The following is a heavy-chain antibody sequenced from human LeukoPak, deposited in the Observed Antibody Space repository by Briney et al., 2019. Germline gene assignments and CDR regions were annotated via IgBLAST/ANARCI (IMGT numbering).Heavy chain of an antibody. CDR3: AKPEQYGTTWYGRVDY. J-gene: IGHJ4*02. CDR1: GFTFKNYA. CDR2: IRTSGST. V-gene: IGHV3-23*01. Sequence: PGGSLRLSCCASGFTFKNYAMSWVRHAPGKGLEWVSAIRTSGSTYYADSVKGRFTISRDNPKNTLYLQMNSLRGEDTAVYYCAKPEQYGTTWYGRVDYWGQGTLVTVSS. D-gene: IGHD6-13*01.